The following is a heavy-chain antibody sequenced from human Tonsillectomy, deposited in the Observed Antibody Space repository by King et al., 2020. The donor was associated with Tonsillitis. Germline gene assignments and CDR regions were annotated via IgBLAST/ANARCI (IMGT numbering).Heavy chain of an antibody. D-gene: IGHD5-18*01. CDR3: AKGGYSYGWSYFDY. Sequence: VQLVESGGGVVQPGRSLRLSCAASGFPFSSYGMPWVRQAPGKGLDGGAVMSYDGNNKYYADSVKGRFTISRDNSTNTLYWQVNSLRAEDTAVYYCAKGGYSYGWSYFDYWGQGTLVTVSS. CDR1: GFPFSSYG. CDR2: MSYDGNNK. J-gene: IGHJ4*02. V-gene: IGHV3-30*18.